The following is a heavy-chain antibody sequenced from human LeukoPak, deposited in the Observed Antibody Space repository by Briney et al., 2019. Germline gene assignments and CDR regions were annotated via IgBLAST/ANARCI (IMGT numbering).Heavy chain of an antibody. D-gene: IGHD2-2*01. CDR2: IYPGDSDT. V-gene: IGHV5-51*01. Sequence: GESLQISCKGSGYSFTSYWIGWVSQMPGKGLEWMGIIYPGDSDTRYSPSFQGQVTISADKSISTAYLQWSSLKASDTAMYYCARRTVPIYCSSTSCYAGGSSWFDPWGQGTLVTVSS. J-gene: IGHJ5*02. CDR1: GYSFTSYW. CDR3: ARRTVPIYCSSTSCYAGGSSWFDP.